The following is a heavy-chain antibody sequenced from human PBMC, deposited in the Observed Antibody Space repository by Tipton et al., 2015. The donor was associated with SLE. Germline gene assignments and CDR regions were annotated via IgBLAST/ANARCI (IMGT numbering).Heavy chain of an antibody. D-gene: IGHD6-19*01. CDR1: GGSFSGYY. CDR2: INHSGST. CDR3: ARHVTGWSMSNY. V-gene: IGHV4-34*01. J-gene: IGHJ4*02. Sequence: TLSLTCAVYGGSFSGYYWSWIRQPPGKGLEWIGEINHSGSTNYNPSLKSRVTISVDTSKNQFSLKLSSVTAADTAVYYCARHVTGWSMSNYWGQGTLVTVSS.